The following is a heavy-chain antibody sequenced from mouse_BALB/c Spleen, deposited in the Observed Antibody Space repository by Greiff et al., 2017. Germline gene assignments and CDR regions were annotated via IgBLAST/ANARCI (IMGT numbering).Heavy chain of an antibody. J-gene: IGHJ2*01. CDR1: GFTFSSFG. CDR2: ISSGSSSI. V-gene: IGHV5-17*02. D-gene: IGHD1-1*01. Sequence: EVQLVESGGGLVQPGGSLKLSCAASGFTFSSFGMHWVRQAPEKGLEWVAYISSGSSSIYYADTVKGRFTISRDNPKNTLFLQMISLRAEDTAMYYCARSHYDSSYFDYWGQGTTLTVSS. CDR3: ARSHYDSSYFDY.